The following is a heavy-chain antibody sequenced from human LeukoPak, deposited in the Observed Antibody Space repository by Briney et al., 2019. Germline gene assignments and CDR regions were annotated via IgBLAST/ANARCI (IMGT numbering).Heavy chain of an antibody. CDR1: GGSFSGYY. CDR3: ARGRQEVSMIVVVMTAVSYYLNV. D-gene: IGHD3-22*01. CDR2: INPSGRI. J-gene: IGHJ6*03. Sequence: SETLSLTCAVYGGSFSGYYWTWIRQAPGKGLEWIGEINPSGRISYNPSLKSRLTISVDASKNQFSLNLRSLTAADTAVYYCARGRQEVSMIVVVMTAVSYYLNVWGKGTTVTVS. V-gene: IGHV4-34*01.